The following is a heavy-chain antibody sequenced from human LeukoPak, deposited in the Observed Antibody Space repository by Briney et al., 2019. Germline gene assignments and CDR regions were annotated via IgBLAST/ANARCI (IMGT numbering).Heavy chain of an antibody. V-gene: IGHV4-34*01. CDR1: GGSFSGYY. CDR3: ARGTPPPTYYYDSSGHYYFDY. J-gene: IGHJ4*02. Sequence: SETLSLTGAVYGGSFSGYYWSWIRQPPGKGLEWIGEINHSGSTNYNPSLKSRVTISVDTSKNQFSLKLSSVTAADTAVYYCARGTPPPTYYYDSSGHYYFDYWGQGTLVTVSS. D-gene: IGHD3-22*01. CDR2: INHSGST.